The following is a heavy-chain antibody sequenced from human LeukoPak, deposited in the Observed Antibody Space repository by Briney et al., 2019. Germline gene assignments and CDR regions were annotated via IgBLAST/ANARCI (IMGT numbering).Heavy chain of an antibody. CDR2: INPDGGVT. Sequence: ASVKVSCKASGYSFTGYYIHWVRQAPGQGLEWMGWINPDGGVTKSAQNFQGRVTMTRDKSINTVYMELSGLTSDDTAVYYCARRAGAYSHPYDYWGQGTLVTVSS. V-gene: IGHV1-2*02. D-gene: IGHD4/OR15-4a*01. CDR1: GYSFTGYY. CDR3: ARRAGAYSHPYDY. J-gene: IGHJ4*02.